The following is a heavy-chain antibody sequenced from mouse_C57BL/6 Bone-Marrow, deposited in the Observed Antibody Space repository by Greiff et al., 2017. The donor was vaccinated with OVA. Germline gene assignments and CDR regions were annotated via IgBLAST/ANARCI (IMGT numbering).Heavy chain of an antibody. D-gene: IGHD1-1*01. CDR3: ARWENYYYGSSYYAMDY. V-gene: IGHV7-3*01. CDR1: GFTFTDYY. Sequence: VQLKESGGGLVQPGGSLSLSCAASGFTFTDYYMSWVRQPPGKALEWLGFIRNKANGYTSAYSASVKGRFTISRDNSQSILYLQMNALRAEDSATYYCARWENYYYGSSYYAMDYWGQGTSVTVSS. J-gene: IGHJ4*01. CDR2: IRNKANGYTS.